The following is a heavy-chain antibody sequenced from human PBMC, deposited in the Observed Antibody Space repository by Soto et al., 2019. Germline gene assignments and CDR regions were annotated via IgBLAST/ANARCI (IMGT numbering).Heavy chain of an antibody. CDR3: ARTIAAAGTGFDY. Sequence: GGSLRLSCAASGFTVSQVWMSWVRQAPGKGLEWVGRIKSKTYGGTADYAAPVKGRFTISRDDSRNTLYLQWSSLKASDTAIYYCARTIAAAGTGFDYWGQGTLVTVSS. CDR2: IKSKTYGGTA. V-gene: IGHV3-15*01. J-gene: IGHJ4*02. D-gene: IGHD6-13*01. CDR1: GFTVSQVW.